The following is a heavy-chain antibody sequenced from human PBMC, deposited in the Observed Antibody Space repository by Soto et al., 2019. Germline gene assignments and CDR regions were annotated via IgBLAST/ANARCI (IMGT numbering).Heavy chain of an antibody. Sequence: GASVKVSCKVSGYTLTELSMHWVRQAPGKGLEWMGGINPNSGGTNYAQKFQGWVTMTRDTSISTAYMELSRLRSDDTAVYYCARDGTYYYDSSGYPTVGYYGMDVWGQGTTVTVSS. V-gene: IGHV1-2*04. J-gene: IGHJ6*02. CDR3: ARDGTYYYDSSGYPTVGYYGMDV. CDR2: INPNSGGT. D-gene: IGHD3-22*01. CDR1: GYTLTELS.